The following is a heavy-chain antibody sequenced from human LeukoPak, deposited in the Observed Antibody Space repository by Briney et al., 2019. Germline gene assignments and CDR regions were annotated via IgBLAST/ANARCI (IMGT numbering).Heavy chain of an antibody. D-gene: IGHD3-22*01. J-gene: IGHJ4*02. Sequence: SQTLSLTCAISGDSVSSNSVTWNWIRQSPSRGLEWLGRTYYRSTWYNDYAVSVRGRITVNPDTSKNQFSLHLNSVTPEDTAVYYCARDDGTGYLVHWGQGTLVTVSS. CDR1: GDSVSSNSVT. CDR2: TYYRSTWYN. CDR3: ARDDGTGYLVH. V-gene: IGHV6-1*01.